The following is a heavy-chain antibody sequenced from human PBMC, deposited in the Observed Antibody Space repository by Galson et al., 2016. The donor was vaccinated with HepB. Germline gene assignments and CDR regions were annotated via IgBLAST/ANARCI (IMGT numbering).Heavy chain of an antibody. CDR2: IHGGSNYR. J-gene: IGHJ4*02. CDR3: SRAADRSSWPAD. D-gene: IGHD6-13*01. V-gene: IGHV3-11*06. Sequence: SLRLSCAGSGFTFSDYYMSWIRQAPGKGLEWISYIHGGSNYRNYAYSVKGRFSISRDNAKNSMYLQMDSLRAEDTGVYHGSRAADRSSWPADWGQGTLVNVSS. CDR1: GFTFSDYY.